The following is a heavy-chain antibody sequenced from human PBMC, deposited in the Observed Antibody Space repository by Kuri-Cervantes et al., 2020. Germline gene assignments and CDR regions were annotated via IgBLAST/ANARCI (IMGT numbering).Heavy chain of an antibody. CDR1: GGSISSGDYY. Sequence: SETLSLTCAVSGGSISSGDYYWSWIRQPAGKGLEWIGRIYTSGSTNYNPSLKSRVTISVDTSKNQFSLKLSSVTAADTAVYYCARELGPDYGDSYFDYWGQGTLVTVSS. J-gene: IGHJ4*02. D-gene: IGHD4-17*01. CDR3: ARELGPDYGDSYFDY. CDR2: IYTSGST. V-gene: IGHV4-61*02.